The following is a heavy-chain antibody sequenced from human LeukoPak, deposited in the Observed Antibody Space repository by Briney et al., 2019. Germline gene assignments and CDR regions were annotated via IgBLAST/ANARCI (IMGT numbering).Heavy chain of an antibody. Sequence: GGSLRLSCAASGFTFSTYAMHWVRQAPGKGLEWVAVISYDGSNKYYADSVKGRFTISRDKSKNTLYLQMNSLRAEDTAVYYCARERITMVRGVIKSRRGWFDTWGQGTLVTVSS. CDR1: GFTFSTYA. D-gene: IGHD3-10*01. V-gene: IGHV3-30*04. CDR2: ISYDGSNK. J-gene: IGHJ5*02. CDR3: ARERITMVRGVIKSRRGWFDT.